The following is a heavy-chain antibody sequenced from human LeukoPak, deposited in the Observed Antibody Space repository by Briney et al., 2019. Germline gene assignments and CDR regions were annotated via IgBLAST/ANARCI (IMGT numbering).Heavy chain of an antibody. J-gene: IGHJ4*02. CDR1: GFTFSSYA. Sequence: PGRSLRLSCAASGFTFSSYAMHWVRQAPGKGLEWVAVISYEGSNKYYADSVKGRFTISRDNAKNSLYLQMNSLRAEDTAVYYCARGVVGATLVDFWGQGTLVTVSS. V-gene: IGHV3-30-3*01. CDR3: ARGVVGATLVDF. CDR2: ISYEGSNK. D-gene: IGHD1-26*01.